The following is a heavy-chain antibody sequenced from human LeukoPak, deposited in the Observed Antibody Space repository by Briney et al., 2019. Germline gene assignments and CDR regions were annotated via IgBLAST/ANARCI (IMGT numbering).Heavy chain of an antibody. CDR3: VKGADYDILTGYYNN. Sequence: PGGSLRLSCAASGFTFDDYAMHWVRQAPGKGLEWVSGISWNSGNMDYADSVKGRFTISRDNAKNSLFLQMNSLRAEDTALFYCVKGADYDILTGYYNNWGQGTLVTVSS. D-gene: IGHD3-9*01. J-gene: IGHJ4*02. CDR1: GFTFDDYA. CDR2: ISWNSGNM. V-gene: IGHV3-9*01.